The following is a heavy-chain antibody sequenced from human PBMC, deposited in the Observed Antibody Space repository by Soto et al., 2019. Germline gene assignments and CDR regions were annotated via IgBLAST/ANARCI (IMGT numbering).Heavy chain of an antibody. V-gene: IGHV4-31*03. D-gene: IGHD4-17*01. Sequence: PSETLSLTCTVSGGSISSGGYYWSWIRQHPGKGLEWIGYIYYSGSTYYNPSLKSRVTISVDTSKNQFSLKLSSVTAADTAVYYCARDGSYGDYPNWFDPWGQGTLVTAPQ. CDR1: GGSISSGGYY. J-gene: IGHJ5*02. CDR2: IYYSGST. CDR3: ARDGSYGDYPNWFDP.